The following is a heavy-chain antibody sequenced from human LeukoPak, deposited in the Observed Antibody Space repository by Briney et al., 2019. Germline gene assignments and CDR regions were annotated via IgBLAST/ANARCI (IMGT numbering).Heavy chain of an antibody. CDR2: MNPNIGNT. J-gene: IGHJ6*02. V-gene: IGHV1-8*01. CDR1: GYTFTSYD. D-gene: IGHD6-13*01. Sequence: WASVKVSCKASGYTFTSYDINWVRQATGQGLEWMGWMNPNIGNTGYAQKFQGRVTMTRNTSIRTPYMELSSLRSEDTAVYYCARGLVSSSWYGNGAYYYGMDVWGQGTTVTVSS. CDR3: ARGLVSSSWYGNGAYYYGMDV.